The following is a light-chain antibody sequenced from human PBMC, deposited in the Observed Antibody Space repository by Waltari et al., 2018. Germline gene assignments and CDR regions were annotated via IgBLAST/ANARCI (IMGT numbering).Light chain of an antibody. CDR2: DVI. V-gene: IGLV2-23*02. J-gene: IGLJ2*01. CDR1: NSDVGSYNL. Sequence: QSVLTQPASMSGSPGQSITISCTGTNSDVGSYNLVSWYQQHPGKAPRLIIYDVIKRPSGVSDRFSGSKSGNTASLTVSGLQPEDEAEYFCCSYVGSSTFHVLFGGGTKLTVL. CDR3: CSYVGSSTFHVL.